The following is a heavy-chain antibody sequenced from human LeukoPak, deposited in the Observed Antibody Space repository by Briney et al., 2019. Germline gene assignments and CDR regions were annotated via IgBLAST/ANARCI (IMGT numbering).Heavy chain of an antibody. CDR3: TRGTGSYYSLGY. V-gene: IGHV3-74*01. CDR1: GFTFSSYW. J-gene: IGHJ4*02. CDR2: INSDGSST. D-gene: IGHD3-10*01. Sequence: GGSLRLSCAVSGFTFSSYWMHWVRQAPGKGLVWVSRINSDGSSTIYADSVQGRFTIPRDNAKNTLYLQMNSLRAEDTAVYFCTRGTGSYYSLGYWGQGTLVTVSS.